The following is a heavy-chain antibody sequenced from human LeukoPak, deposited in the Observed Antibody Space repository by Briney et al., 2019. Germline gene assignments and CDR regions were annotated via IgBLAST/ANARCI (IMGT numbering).Heavy chain of an antibody. CDR2: IYTSGST. V-gene: IGHV4-61*02. Sequence: SQTLSLTCPVSGGSISSGSYYWSWIRQPAGKGLEWIGRIYTSGSTNYNPSLKSRVTISVDTSKNQFSLKLSSVTAADTAVYYCARVNLAVAGTWDAFDIWGQGTMVTVSS. CDR3: ARVNLAVAGTWDAFDI. J-gene: IGHJ3*02. D-gene: IGHD6-19*01. CDR1: GGSISSGSYY.